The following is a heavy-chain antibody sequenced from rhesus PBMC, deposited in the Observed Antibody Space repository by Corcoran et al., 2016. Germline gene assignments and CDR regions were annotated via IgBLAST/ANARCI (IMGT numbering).Heavy chain of an antibody. V-gene: IGHV3S5*01. CDR3: AKDVVQYLDWPLGY. J-gene: IGHJ4*01. CDR2: ISNGGGST. Sequence: EVQLVESGGGLVQPGGSLRLSCAASGFTFSSYGMSWVRQAQGKGLEWVSYISNGGGSTYDADSGKGRFIIFRENSKNTLSLQMNSLRAEDTAVYYCAKDVVQYLDWPLGYWGQGVLVTVSS. CDR1: GFTFSSYG. D-gene: IGHD3-3*01.